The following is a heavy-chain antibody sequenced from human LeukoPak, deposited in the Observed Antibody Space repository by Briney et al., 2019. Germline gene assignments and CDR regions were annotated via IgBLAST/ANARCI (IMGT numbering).Heavy chain of an antibody. CDR2: IYYSGST. V-gene: IGHV4-59*01. CDR1: GGSISSYY. J-gene: IGHJ5*02. D-gene: IGHD6-13*01. Sequence: PSETLSLTCTVSGGSISSYYWSWIRQPPGKGLEWIGYIYYSGSTNYNPSLKSRVTISVDTSKNQFSLKLSSVTAADTAVYYCARDPPTSLGIAAAGTSAWGQGTLVTVSS. CDR3: ARDPPTSLGIAAAGTSA.